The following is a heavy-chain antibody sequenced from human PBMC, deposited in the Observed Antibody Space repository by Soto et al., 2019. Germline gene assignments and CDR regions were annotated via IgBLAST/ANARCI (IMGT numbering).Heavy chain of an antibody. Sequence: GGSLRLSCAASGFTFSSYAMSWVRQAPGKGLEWVSAISGSGGSTYYADSVKGRFTISRDNSKNTLYLQMNSLRAEDTAVYYCAKVPFYDILTGSGYGMDVWGQGTTVTVSS. J-gene: IGHJ6*02. D-gene: IGHD3-9*01. CDR3: AKVPFYDILTGSGYGMDV. CDR2: ISGSGGST. CDR1: GFTFSSYA. V-gene: IGHV3-23*01.